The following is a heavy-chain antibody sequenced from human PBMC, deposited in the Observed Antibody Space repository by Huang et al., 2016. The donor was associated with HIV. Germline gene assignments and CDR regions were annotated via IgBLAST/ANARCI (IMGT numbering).Heavy chain of an antibody. CDR3: ATVDYYDTSGPQRGYFDN. Sequence: QVQLVQSGAEVKKPGSSVKVSCKASGGSFRNFAIGWVRQAPGQGLEWMGWIIPTLGTANDAQKFKGRVTIIADESTSTAYMELSSLRSEDTAVYYCATVDYYDTSGPQRGYFDNWGQGTLVTVSS. V-gene: IGHV1-69*01. CDR1: GGSFRNFA. CDR2: IIPTLGTA. D-gene: IGHD3-22*01. J-gene: IGHJ4*02.